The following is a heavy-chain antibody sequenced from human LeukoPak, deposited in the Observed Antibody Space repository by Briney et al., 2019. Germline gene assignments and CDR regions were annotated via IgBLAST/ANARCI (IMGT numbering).Heavy chain of an antibody. Sequence: ESLKISCKGSGYSFTSYWIGWVRQMPGKGLEWMGIIYPGDSDTRYSPSFQGQVTISADKSISTAYLQWSSLKASDTAMYYRARGAIGYYDSSDGNKGTDFDYWGQGTLVTVSS. CDR3: ARGAIGYYDSSDGNKGTDFDY. V-gene: IGHV5-51*01. CDR2: IYPGDSDT. J-gene: IGHJ4*02. CDR1: GYSFTSYW. D-gene: IGHD3-22*01.